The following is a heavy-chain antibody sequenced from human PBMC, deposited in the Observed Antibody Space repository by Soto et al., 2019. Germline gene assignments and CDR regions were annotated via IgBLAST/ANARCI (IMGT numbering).Heavy chain of an antibody. V-gene: IGHV1-18*01. CDR1: GYTFTSYG. D-gene: IGHD3-22*01. J-gene: IGHJ4*02. Sequence: GASVKVSCKASGYTFTSYGISWVRQATGKGLEWMGWISAYNGNTNYAQNLQGRVTMTTDTSTSTAYMELRSLRADDTAVDYCASDLRVTMIVVVYPFAFLGQGTLVTVSS. CDR3: ASDLRVTMIVVVYPFAF. CDR2: ISAYNGNT.